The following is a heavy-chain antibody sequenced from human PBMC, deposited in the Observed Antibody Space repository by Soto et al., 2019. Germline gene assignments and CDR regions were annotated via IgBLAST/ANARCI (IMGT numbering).Heavy chain of an antibody. CDR3: ARQGRKDIVLMVPDY. V-gene: IGHV5-10-1*01. CDR1: GYSFTSYW. CDR2: IDPSDSYT. J-gene: IGHJ4*02. Sequence: PGESLKISCKGSGYSFTSYWISWVRQMPGKGLEWVGRIDPSDSYTNYSPSFQGHVTISADKSISTAYLQWSSLKASDTAMYYCARQGRKDIVLMVPDYWGQGTLVTVSS. D-gene: IGHD2-8*01.